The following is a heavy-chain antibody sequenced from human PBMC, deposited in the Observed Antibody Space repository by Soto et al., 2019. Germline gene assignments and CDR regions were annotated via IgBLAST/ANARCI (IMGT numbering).Heavy chain of an antibody. V-gene: IGHV4-39*01. CDR2: IYYSGGA. D-gene: IGHD3-10*01. CDR3: ATNTSGGALDI. Sequence: QPQLQESGPGLVKPSETLPLTCTVSGGSITTKSDYWGWIRQPPGKGLEWIGNIYYSGGATYNPSLKSRVTISVDPSGNQFSLKLRSVTAADTAVYYCATNTSGGALDIWGQGTMVIVSS. CDR1: GGSITTKSDY. J-gene: IGHJ3*02.